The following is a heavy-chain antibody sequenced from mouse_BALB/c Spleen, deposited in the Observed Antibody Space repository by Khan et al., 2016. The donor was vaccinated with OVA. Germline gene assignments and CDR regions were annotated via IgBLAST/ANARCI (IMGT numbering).Heavy chain of an antibody. CDR3: ATSYCYGYYFDY. J-gene: IGHJ2*01. V-gene: IGHV5-17*02. CDR2: ISGDSSTI. CDR1: GFTFSSYG. Sequence: EVQLVESGGGLVQPGGSRKLSCAASGFTFSSYGMHWVRQAPEKGLEWVAYISGDSSTIYYTDTVKGRFTISRDNPKNTLSLQMTSLMSEDTAMYYCATSYCYGYYFDYWGPGTTLTGSS. D-gene: IGHD1-1*01.